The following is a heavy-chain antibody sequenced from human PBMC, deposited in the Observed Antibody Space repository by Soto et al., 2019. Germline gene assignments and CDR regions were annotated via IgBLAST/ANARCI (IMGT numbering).Heavy chain of an antibody. J-gene: IGHJ4*02. CDR3: VRESYYFAT. CDR1: GFSFSNYW. V-gene: IGHV3-7*04. D-gene: IGHD3-10*01. CDR2: IKEDGSQY. Sequence: EMQLVDSGGGLAQPGDSLRLSCVASGFSFSNYWMAWVRQAPGKGLEWVANIKEDGSQYTYVASVKGRFTISRDNAENALSLRMNGLRAEVTVVYYCVRESYYFATWGQGTLVSVSS.